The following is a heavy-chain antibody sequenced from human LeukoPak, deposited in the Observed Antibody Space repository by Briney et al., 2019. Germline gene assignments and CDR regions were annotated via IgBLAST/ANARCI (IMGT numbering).Heavy chain of an antibody. CDR2: IYYSGTT. J-gene: IGHJ6*02. CDR1: GGSISSGDSY. V-gene: IGHV4-30-4*08. Sequence: SETLSLTCTVSGGSISSGDSYWSWIRQLPGKGLEWIGYIYYSGTTYYNPSLKSRLTMSVDTSKNQFSLKLSSVTAADTAVYYCARNKEDYYYYYGLDVWGQGTTVTVSS. D-gene: IGHD1/OR15-1a*01. CDR3: ARNKEDYYYYYGLDV.